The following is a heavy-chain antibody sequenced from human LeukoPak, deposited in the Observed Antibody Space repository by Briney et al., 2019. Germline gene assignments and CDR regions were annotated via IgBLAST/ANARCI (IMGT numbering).Heavy chain of an antibody. CDR2: ISGTGGST. J-gene: IGHJ3*02. V-gene: IGHV3-23*01. D-gene: IGHD2-15*01. Sequence: GGSLRLSCATSGFTFSTYWMSWVRQAPGKGREWVSSISGTGGSTYYADSVTLPFTISRAPSQHTVYLQMHSLRAEDTAIYYCAKIPQNRVVVGGKGAFDIWGQGTVVTASS. CDR1: GFTFSTYW. CDR3: AKIPQNRVVVGGKGAFDI.